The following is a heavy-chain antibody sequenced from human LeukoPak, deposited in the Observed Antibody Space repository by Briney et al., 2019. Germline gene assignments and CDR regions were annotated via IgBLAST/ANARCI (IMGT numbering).Heavy chain of an antibody. D-gene: IGHD3-22*01. CDR1: GFTFSSYW. V-gene: IGHV3-23*01. CDR3: AKGKLVVNPPDH. CDR2: ISGSGGST. J-gene: IGHJ4*02. Sequence: GGSLRPSCAASGFTFSSYWMSWARQAPGKGLEWVSAISGSGGSTYYADSVKGRFTSSRDNSKNTLYLQMNSLRAEDTAVYYCAKGKLVVNPPDHWGQGTLVTVSS.